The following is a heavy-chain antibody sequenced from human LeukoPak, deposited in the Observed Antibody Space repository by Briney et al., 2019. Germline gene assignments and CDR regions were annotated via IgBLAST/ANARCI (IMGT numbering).Heavy chain of an antibody. Sequence: SETLSLTCAVSGGSISSGGYSWSWIRQPPGKGLEWIGYIYYSGSTYYNPSLKSRVTISVDTSKNQFSLKLSSVTAADTAVYYCARGRGYYYGSGSYPKGNWFDPWGQGTLVTVSS. CDR2: IYYSGST. J-gene: IGHJ5*02. D-gene: IGHD3-10*01. CDR3: ARGRGYYYGSGSYPKGNWFDP. V-gene: IGHV4-30-4*07. CDR1: GGSISSGGYS.